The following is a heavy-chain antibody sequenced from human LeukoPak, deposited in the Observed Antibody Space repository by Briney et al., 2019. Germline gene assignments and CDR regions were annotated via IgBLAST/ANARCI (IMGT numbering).Heavy chain of an antibody. CDR2: INHSGST. CDR1: GGSFSGYY. J-gene: IGHJ5*02. D-gene: IGHD3-22*01. V-gene: IGHV4-34*01. CDR3: AVTAGYYYDSSGYYH. Sequence: SETLSLTCAVYGGSFSGYYWSWIRQPPGKGLEWIGDINHSGSTTYNPSLKSRVTISVDTTKNQFSLKLSSVTAADTVVYCCAVTAGYYYDSSGYYHWGQGTLVTVSA.